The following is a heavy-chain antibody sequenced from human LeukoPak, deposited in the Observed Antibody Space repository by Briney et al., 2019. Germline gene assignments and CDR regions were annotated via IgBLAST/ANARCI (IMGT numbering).Heavy chain of an antibody. D-gene: IGHD2/OR15-2a*01. V-gene: IGHV3-7*04. CDR3: ARGEDNADEYLREDY. CDR2: INQDGSER. Sequence: PGGSLSLSCAVSGLPHRSYWMTWVRQAPGKGVQWVANINQDGSERHYVGSVKGRFTISRDNAKNSLYLQMNSRRAEDTAVYYCARGEDNADEYLREDYWGQGILVTVSS. J-gene: IGHJ4*02. CDR1: GLPHRSYW.